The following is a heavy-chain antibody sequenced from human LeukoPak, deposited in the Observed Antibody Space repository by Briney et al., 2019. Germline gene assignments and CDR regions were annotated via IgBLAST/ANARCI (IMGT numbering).Heavy chain of an antibody. V-gene: IGHV4-34*01. Sequence: PSETLSLTCAVSDESFNTYYWSWIRQSPGKGLEWIAEISHRGPTSYNPSLKSRVTMSVDTSKRQFSLRLNSVTAADTAMYYCAKKRRRGYYLNSAFDLWGQGTMVTVSS. D-gene: IGHD1-26*01. J-gene: IGHJ3*01. CDR3: AKKRRRGYYLNSAFDL. CDR1: DESFNTYY. CDR2: ISHRGPT.